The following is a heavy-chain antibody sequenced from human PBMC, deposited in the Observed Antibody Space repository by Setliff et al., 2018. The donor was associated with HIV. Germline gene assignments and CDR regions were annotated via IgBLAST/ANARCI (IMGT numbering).Heavy chain of an antibody. J-gene: IGHJ4*02. D-gene: IGHD5-18*01. CDR1: GGSISSGDYY. CDR2: IYYSGNT. Sequence: PSETLSLTCTVSGGSISSGDYYWSWIRQPPGKGLEWIGYIYYSGNTNYNPSLKSRVTISVDTSKNQFSLKLSSVTAADTAVYYCARDGGRYGTFDYWGQGTPVTVSS. V-gene: IGHV4-61*08. CDR3: ARDGGRYGTFDY.